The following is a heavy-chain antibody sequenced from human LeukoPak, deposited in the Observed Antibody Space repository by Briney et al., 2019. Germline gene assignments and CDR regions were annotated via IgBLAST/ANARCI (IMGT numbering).Heavy chain of an antibody. Sequence: GASVKVSCKASGYTFTSYGISWVRQAPGQGLEWMGWISAYNGNTNYAQKLQGRVTMTTDTSTSTAYMELRSLRSDDTAVYYCARDKGLAYCGGDCPGDFGYWGQGTLVTVSS. CDR2: ISAYNGNT. J-gene: IGHJ4*02. CDR1: GYTFTSYG. D-gene: IGHD2-21*01. CDR3: ARDKGLAYCGGDCPGDFGY. V-gene: IGHV1-18*01.